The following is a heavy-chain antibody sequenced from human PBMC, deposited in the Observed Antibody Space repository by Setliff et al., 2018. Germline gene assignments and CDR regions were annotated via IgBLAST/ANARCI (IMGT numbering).Heavy chain of an antibody. D-gene: IGHD6-19*01. CDR3: TRASSIAVAGSSI. J-gene: IGHJ4*02. CDR1: GFTFSSYW. V-gene: IGHV3-49*04. CDR2: ISGSGGTT. Sequence: LSCAASGFTFSSYWMSWVRQAPGKGLEWVSSISGSGGTTEYAASVKGRFTISRDDSKSIAYLQMNSLKTEDTAVYYCTRASSIAVAGSSIWGQGTLVTVSS.